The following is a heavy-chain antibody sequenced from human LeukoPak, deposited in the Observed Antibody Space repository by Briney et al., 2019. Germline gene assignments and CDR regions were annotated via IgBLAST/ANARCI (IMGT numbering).Heavy chain of an antibody. CDR2: IYYTGST. CDR3: ARAFQYCSGGSCYSGVYYFDY. D-gene: IGHD2-15*01. Sequence: SETLSLTCTVSGDSISLYYWSWIRQPPGKGLEWIGYIYYTGSTNYNPSLKSRVTISVDTSKNQFSLKLSSVTAADTAVYYCARAFQYCSGGSCYSGVYYFDYWGQGTLVTVSS. CDR1: GDSISLYY. V-gene: IGHV4-59*01. J-gene: IGHJ4*02.